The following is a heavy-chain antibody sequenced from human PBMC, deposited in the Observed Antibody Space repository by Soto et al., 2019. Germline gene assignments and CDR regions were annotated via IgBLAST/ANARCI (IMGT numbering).Heavy chain of an antibody. Sequence: QVQLVQSGAEVKKPGSSVKVSCKVSGGTFSNYAIDWVRLAPGHGLEWIGGIVPIFGTTYYTQKFQGRATIIADDSTTTAYSEMSSLRSEDTAIYYCARVEAVAGLYNYHGLDVWGQGTAITVSS. CDR1: GGTFSNYA. CDR2: IVPIFGTT. J-gene: IGHJ6*02. D-gene: IGHD6-19*01. V-gene: IGHV1-69*12. CDR3: ARVEAVAGLYNYHGLDV.